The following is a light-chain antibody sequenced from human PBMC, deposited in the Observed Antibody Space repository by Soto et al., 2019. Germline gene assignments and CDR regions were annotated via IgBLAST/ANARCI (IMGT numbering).Light chain of an antibody. CDR3: QQYGSSPWT. V-gene: IGKV3-20*01. Sequence: EIVLTQSPGTLSVSPGERATLYFRASQSVSSNLAWYQQKPGQAPRLLIYGASSRATGIPDRFSGSGSGTDFTLTISRLEPEDFAVYYCQQYGSSPWTFGQGTKVDIK. CDR1: QSVSSN. CDR2: GAS. J-gene: IGKJ1*01.